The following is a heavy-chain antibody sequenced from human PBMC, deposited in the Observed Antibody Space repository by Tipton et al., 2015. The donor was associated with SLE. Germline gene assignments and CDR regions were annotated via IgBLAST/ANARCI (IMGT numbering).Heavy chain of an antibody. CDR2: IKQDGSEK. V-gene: IGHV3-7*01. Sequence: SLRLSCAASGFTFSSYWMSWVRQAPGKGLEWVANIKQDGSEKYYVDSVKGRFTISRDNSKNTLYLQMNSLRAEDTAVYYCAKESQIRFLEWLWGDFQHWGQGTLVTVSA. D-gene: IGHD3-3*01. CDR1: GFTFSSYW. J-gene: IGHJ1*01. CDR3: AKESQIRFLEWLWGDFQH.